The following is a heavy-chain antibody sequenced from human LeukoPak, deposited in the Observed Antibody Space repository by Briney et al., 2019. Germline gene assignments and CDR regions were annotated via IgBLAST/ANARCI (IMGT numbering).Heavy chain of an antibody. V-gene: IGHV3-48*04. CDR3: ARGRRAYYYGSGSYSSNWFDP. Sequence: GSLRLSCAASGFTFSSYSMNWVRQAPGKGLEWVSYISSSSSTIYYADSVKGRFTISGDNAKNSLYLQMNSLRAEDTAVYYCARGRRAYYYGSGSYSSNWFDPWGQGTLVTVSS. CDR2: ISSSSSTI. CDR1: GFTFSSYS. D-gene: IGHD3-10*01. J-gene: IGHJ5*02.